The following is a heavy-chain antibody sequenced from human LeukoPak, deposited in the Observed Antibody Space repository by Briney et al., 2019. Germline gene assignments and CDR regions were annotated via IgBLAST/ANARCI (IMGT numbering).Heavy chain of an antibody. D-gene: IGHD6-19*01. Sequence: ASVKVSCKASGYTFTDYGVHGVRQAPGQGLEWMGWISTYNGNTHYVQNLQDRVAMTTDASTSTAFMELRSLRSDDTAVYYCARVLGRQIAVAGDDYWGQGTLVTVSS. J-gene: IGHJ4*02. CDR3: ARVLGRQIAVAGDDY. CDR2: ISTYNGNT. CDR1: GYTFTDYG. V-gene: IGHV1-18*01.